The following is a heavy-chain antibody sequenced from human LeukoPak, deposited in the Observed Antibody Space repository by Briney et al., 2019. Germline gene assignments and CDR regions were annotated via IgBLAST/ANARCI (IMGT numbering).Heavy chain of an antibody. V-gene: IGHV3-73*01. J-gene: IGHJ3*02. CDR2: IRSKANSYAT. CDR1: GFTFSGSA. CDR3: TLSHTLTGEMPSDAFDI. D-gene: IGHD7-27*01. Sequence: PGGSLRLSCAASGFTFSGSAMHWVRQASWKGLEWVGRIRSKANSYATAYAASVKGRFTISRDDSKNTAYLQMNSLKTEDTAVYYCTLSHTLTGEMPSDAFDIWGQGTMVTVSS.